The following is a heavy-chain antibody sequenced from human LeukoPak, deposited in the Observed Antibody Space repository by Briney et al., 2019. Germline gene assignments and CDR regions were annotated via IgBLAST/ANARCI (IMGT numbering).Heavy chain of an antibody. D-gene: IGHD5-24*01. V-gene: IGHV6-1*01. CDR3: ARGGQGDGYSADEAFDF. J-gene: IGHJ3*01. CDR2: TYYRSKWYN. Sequence: SQTLSLTCAISGDSVSSNSSACNWIRQSPSRGLEWLGRTYYRSKWYNDYAVSVKSRITMNPDTSKNQFSLQLNSVTPEDTAVYYCARGGQGDGYSADEAFDFWGQGTMVTVSS. CDR1: GDSVSSNSSA.